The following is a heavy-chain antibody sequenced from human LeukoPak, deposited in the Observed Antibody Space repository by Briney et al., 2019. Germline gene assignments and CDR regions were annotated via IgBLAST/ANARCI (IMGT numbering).Heavy chain of an antibody. D-gene: IGHD5-12*01. CDR1: GGSISSSSYY. J-gene: IGHJ6*03. V-gene: IGHV4-39*07. Sequence: SETLSLTCTVSGGSISSSSYYWGWIRQPPGKGLEWIGSIYYIGSTYYNPSLKSRVTISVDTSKNQFSLKLSSVTAADTAVYYCARLSGYGLHYYYYMDVWGKGTTVTVSS. CDR3: ARLSGYGLHYYYYMDV. CDR2: IYYIGST.